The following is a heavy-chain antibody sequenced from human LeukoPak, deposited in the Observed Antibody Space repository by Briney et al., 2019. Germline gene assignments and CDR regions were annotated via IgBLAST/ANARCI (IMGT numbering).Heavy chain of an antibody. CDR2: INTDGSST. D-gene: IGHD3-10*01. J-gene: IGHJ4*02. CDR1: GFTFSSYW. V-gene: IGHV3-74*01. Sequence: GGSLRLSCAASGFTFSSYWMHWVRQAPGKGLVWVSRINTDGSSTSYADSVKGRFTISRDNAKNTLYLQMNSLRAEDTAVYYCAKDLSLWFGEPPSPGYWGQGTLVTVSS. CDR3: AKDLSLWFGEPPSPGY.